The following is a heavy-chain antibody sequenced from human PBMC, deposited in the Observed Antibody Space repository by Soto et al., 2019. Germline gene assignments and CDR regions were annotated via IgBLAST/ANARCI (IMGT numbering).Heavy chain of an antibody. CDR1: GYMFPSYG. V-gene: IGHV1-18*01. D-gene: IGHD2-2*01. CDR3: ARDHRKNVVLVPAAYYYYYMDV. Sequence: QVQLVQSGAEVKKPGASVKVSCKASGYMFPSYGITWVRQAPGQGPEWMGWISGYNGNTNYAQKFQGRVTLTTDTSTTTAYLELRSLTSDDTAVYCCARDHRKNVVLVPAAYYYYYMDVWGKGTTVTVSS. J-gene: IGHJ6*03. CDR2: ISGYNGNT.